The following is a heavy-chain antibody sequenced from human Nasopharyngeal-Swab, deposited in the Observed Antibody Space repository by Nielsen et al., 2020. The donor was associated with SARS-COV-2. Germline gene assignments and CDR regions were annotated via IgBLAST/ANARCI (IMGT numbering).Heavy chain of an antibody. J-gene: IGHJ4*02. CDR3: AKDPGYDSSGYYYWASLMDY. V-gene: IGHV3-23*01. Sequence: GESLKISCAASGFTFSSYAMSWVRQAPGKGPEWVSAISGSGGSTYYADSVKGRFTISRDNSKNTLYLQMNSLRAEDTAVYYCAKDPGYDSSGYYYWASLMDYWGQGTLVTVSS. D-gene: IGHD3-22*01. CDR2: ISGSGGST. CDR1: GFTFSSYA.